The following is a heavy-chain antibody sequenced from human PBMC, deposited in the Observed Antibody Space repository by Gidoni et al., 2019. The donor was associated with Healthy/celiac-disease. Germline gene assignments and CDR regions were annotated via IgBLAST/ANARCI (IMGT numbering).Heavy chain of an antibody. CDR1: GGSFSGYY. CDR3: ARELDSRSSSNYMDV. J-gene: IGHJ6*03. Sequence: QVQLQQWGAGLLKPAATLCLTCAVYGGSFSGYYWRWIRQPPGKGLEWIGAINHSGSTNYNPSLKSRVTISVDTSKNQFSLKLSSVTSADTAVYYCARELDSRSSSNYMDVWGKGTTVTVSS. V-gene: IGHV4-34*01. D-gene: IGHD6-6*01. CDR2: INHSGST.